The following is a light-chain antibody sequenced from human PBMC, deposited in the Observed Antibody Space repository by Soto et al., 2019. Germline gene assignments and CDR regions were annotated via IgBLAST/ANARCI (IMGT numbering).Light chain of an antibody. J-gene: IGKJ5*01. CDR2: AAS. V-gene: IGKV1-39*01. CDR1: QSISSY. Sequence: VQMTQSPSSLSASVGDRVTITCRASQSISSYLNWYQQKPGKAPKLLIYAASSLQSGVPSRFSGSGSGTDFTLTISSLQPEDFATYYCQQYDNPSITFGQGTRLEIK. CDR3: QQYDNPSIT.